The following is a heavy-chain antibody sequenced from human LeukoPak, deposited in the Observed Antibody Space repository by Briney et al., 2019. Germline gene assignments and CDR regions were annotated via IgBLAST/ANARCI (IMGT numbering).Heavy chain of an antibody. D-gene: IGHD6-13*01. CDR1: GYSFTSYW. CDR2: IFPDDSDT. J-gene: IGHJ5*01. Sequence: GESLKISCKASGYSFTSYWLGWVRQMPGKGLEWMGIIFPDDSDTRYSPSFQGQVTISADKFINTAYLQWSSLEASDTAMYYCARPRWYDSMSGGWFDSWGQGTLVTVSS. CDR3: ARPRWYDSMSGGWFDS. V-gene: IGHV5-51*01.